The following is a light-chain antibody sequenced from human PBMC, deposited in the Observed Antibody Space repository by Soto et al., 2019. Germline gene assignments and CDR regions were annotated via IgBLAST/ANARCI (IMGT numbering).Light chain of an antibody. V-gene: IGLV2-14*01. CDR2: EVN. J-gene: IGLJ3*02. CDR3: SSYTTSSTV. CDR1: SNDVGGYNY. Sequence: QSALTQPASVSGSPGQSITISCTGTSNDVGGYNYVSWYQQHPGKAPKLIIFEVNRRPSGVSNRFSGSKSGNTASLTISGLQAEDEADYYCSSYTTSSTVFGGGTQLTVL.